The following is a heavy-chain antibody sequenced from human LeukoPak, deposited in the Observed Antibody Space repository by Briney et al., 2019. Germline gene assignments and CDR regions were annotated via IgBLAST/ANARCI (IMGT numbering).Heavy chain of an antibody. Sequence: PGGSLRLSCAASGFTLSSYSMNWVRQAPGKGLEWVSSITSSSSYIYYADSVKGRFTIPRDNARNSVYLQMNSLRAEDTAVYYCAREGDGYNSPIDYWGQGTPVTVSS. J-gene: IGHJ4*02. D-gene: IGHD5-24*01. V-gene: IGHV3-21*01. CDR1: GFTLSSYS. CDR2: ITSSSSYI. CDR3: AREGDGYNSPIDY.